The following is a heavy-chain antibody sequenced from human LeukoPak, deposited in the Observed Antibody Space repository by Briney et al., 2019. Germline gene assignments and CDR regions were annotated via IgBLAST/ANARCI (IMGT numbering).Heavy chain of an antibody. CDR3: ARKILLDGPYFDY. J-gene: IGHJ4*02. CDR1: TSR. V-gene: IGHV1-18*01. Sequence: ASVKVSCKATSRISWVRQAPGQGLEWMGWIGTYGGDTYYAQKFQGRITVTTDTSTSTVYMELRNLRSDDTAVYYCARKILLDGPYFDYWGQGSLVTVSS. CDR2: IGTYGGDT. D-gene: IGHD3-9*01.